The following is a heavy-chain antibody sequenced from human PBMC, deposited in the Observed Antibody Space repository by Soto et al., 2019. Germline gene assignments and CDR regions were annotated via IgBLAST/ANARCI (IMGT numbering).Heavy chain of an antibody. CDR2: INPNSGGT. D-gene: IGHD3-22*01. CDR3: AREGLPINYYDSRGYYSDFDY. Sequence: ASVKVSCKASGYTFTGYYMHWVRQAPGQGLEWMGWINPNSGGTNYAQKFQGRVTMTRDTSISTAYMELSRLRSDDTAVYYCAREGLPINYYDSRGYYSDFDYWGQGTLVTVSS. V-gene: IGHV1-2*02. CDR1: GYTFTGYY. J-gene: IGHJ4*02.